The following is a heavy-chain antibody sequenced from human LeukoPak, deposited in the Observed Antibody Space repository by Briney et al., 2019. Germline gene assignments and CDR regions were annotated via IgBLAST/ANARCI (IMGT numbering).Heavy chain of an antibody. Sequence: SETLSLTCTVSGGSISSYYWSWIRQPPGKGLEWIGYIYHSGSTNYNPSLTSRVTISVDTSKNQFSLKLSSVTAADTAVYYCARDGRFPPEVLPRYFDYWGQGTLVTVSS. CDR1: GGSISSYY. D-gene: IGHD1-26*01. J-gene: IGHJ4*02. CDR2: IYHSGST. V-gene: IGHV4-59*12. CDR3: ARDGRFPPEVLPRYFDY.